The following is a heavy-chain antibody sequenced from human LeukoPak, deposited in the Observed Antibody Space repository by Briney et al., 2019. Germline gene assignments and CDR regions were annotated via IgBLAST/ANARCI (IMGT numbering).Heavy chain of an antibody. D-gene: IGHD4-23*01. J-gene: IGHJ4*02. CDR1: GFTFSIYW. CDR2: IYSGGST. V-gene: IGHV3-53*01. Sequence: GGSLRLSCAASGFTFSIYWMHWVRQAPGKGLEWVSVIYSGGSTYYADSVKGRFTISRDNSKNTLYLQMNSLRAEDTAVYYCARGVNYWGQGTLVTVSS. CDR3: ARGVNY.